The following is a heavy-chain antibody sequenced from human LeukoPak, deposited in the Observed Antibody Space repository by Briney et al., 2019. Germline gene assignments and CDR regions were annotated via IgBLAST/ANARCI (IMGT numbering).Heavy chain of an antibody. CDR1: GFTFSSYA. CDR3: AREKGGSSYGMDV. D-gene: IGHD2-15*01. Sequence: GGSLRLSCAASGFTFSSYAMSWVRQAPGKGLEWVSAISGSGGSTYYADSVKGRFTISRDNSENTLYLQMNSLRAEDTAVYYCAREKGGSSYGMDVWGQGTTVTVSS. V-gene: IGHV3-23*01. CDR2: ISGSGGST. J-gene: IGHJ6*02.